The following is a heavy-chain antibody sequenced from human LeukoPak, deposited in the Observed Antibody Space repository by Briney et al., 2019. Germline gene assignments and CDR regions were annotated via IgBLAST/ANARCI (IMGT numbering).Heavy chain of an antibody. J-gene: IGHJ4*02. D-gene: IGHD3-22*01. CDR3: AREDYYDRNFDY. CDR1: ACSSNSYY. CDR2: IYYSGST. Sequence: SETLSLTCTVSACSSNSYYWSWIRPPQGNGLEWIGCIYYSGSTYYNPSLKSRVTISVDTSKNQFSLKLSSVTASDTAVYYCAREDYYDRNFDYWGQGTLVTVSS. V-gene: IGHV4-59*08.